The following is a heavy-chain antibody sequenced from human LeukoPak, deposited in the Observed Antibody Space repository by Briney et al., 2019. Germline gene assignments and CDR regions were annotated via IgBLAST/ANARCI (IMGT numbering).Heavy chain of an antibody. Sequence: ASVKVSCKASGYTFSSYGISWVRQAPGQGLEWMGWISADNGNTNYVQKFQGRVTMTTDTSTSTAYMELRGLRSDDTAVYYCARIYCGGDCDTAFDYWGQGTLVTVSS. CDR2: ISADNGNT. J-gene: IGHJ4*02. D-gene: IGHD2-21*02. V-gene: IGHV1-18*01. CDR3: ARIYCGGDCDTAFDY. CDR1: GYTFSSYG.